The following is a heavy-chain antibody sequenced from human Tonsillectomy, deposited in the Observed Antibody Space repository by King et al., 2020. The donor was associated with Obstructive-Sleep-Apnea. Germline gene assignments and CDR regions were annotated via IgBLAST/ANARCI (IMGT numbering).Heavy chain of an antibody. D-gene: IGHD7-27*01. CDR3: AKDPNWGSHYYYYGMDV. V-gene: IGHV3-23*04. CDR1: GFTFSSYA. Sequence: DVQLVESGGGLVQPGGSLRLSCAASGFTFSSYAMSWVRQAPGKGLEWVSAISGSGGSTYYADSVKGRFTISRDNSKNTLYLQMNSLRAEDTAVYYCAKDPNWGSHYYYYGMDVWGQGTTVTVSS. CDR2: ISGSGGST. J-gene: IGHJ6*02.